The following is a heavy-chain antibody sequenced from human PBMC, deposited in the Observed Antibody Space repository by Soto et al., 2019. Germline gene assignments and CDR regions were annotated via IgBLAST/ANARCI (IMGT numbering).Heavy chain of an antibody. D-gene: IGHD6-19*01. Sequence: QMQLVQSGAEVKKPGSSVKVSCKASGGPFSSYATSWVRQAPGQGLEWMGGIIPMYGKTDYAQKFQGRITISADESTSTAYMELSSLRSEDTAVYYCAREPVAGLLGAFDIWGQGTMVTVSS. CDR2: IIPMYGKT. J-gene: IGHJ3*02. CDR1: GGPFSSYA. CDR3: AREPVAGLLGAFDI. V-gene: IGHV1-69*01.